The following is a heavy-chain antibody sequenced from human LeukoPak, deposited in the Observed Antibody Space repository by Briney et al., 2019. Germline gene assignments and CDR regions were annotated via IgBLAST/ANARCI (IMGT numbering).Heavy chain of an antibody. V-gene: IGHV3-7*02. J-gene: IGHJ6*02. CDR2: IKPDGSAK. CDR1: GFTFSAFS. Sequence: GGSLRLSCAASGFTFSAFSMNWVRQAPGKGLEWVANIKPDGSAKYYVDSVEGRFTISRDNAKNSLYLQMNSLRAEDRALYYCARHMDVWGQGTTVTVSS. CDR3: ARHMDV.